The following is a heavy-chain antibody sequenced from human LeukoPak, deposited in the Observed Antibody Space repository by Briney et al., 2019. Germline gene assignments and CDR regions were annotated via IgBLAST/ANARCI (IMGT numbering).Heavy chain of an antibody. D-gene: IGHD1-1*01. CDR2: ISSTSSYK. V-gene: IGHV3-21*01. CDR3: VRPRSPASNDGGY. J-gene: IGHJ4*02. CDR1: GFTFSSYS. Sequence: SGGSLRLSCEASGFTFSSYSMKWVRQAPGKGLEWVSCISSTSSYKYYADSVKGRFTISRDNAKNSLYLQLNSLRAEDTALYYCVRPRSPASNDGGYWGQGTLVTVSS.